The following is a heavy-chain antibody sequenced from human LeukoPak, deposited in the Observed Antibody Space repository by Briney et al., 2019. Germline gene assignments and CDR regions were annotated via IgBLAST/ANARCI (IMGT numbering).Heavy chain of an antibody. D-gene: IGHD2-2*03. J-gene: IGHJ5*02. CDR1: GYSFSSSPYY. V-gene: IGHV4-61*01. CDR2: IYYSGST. Sequence: SETLSLTCSVSGYSFSSSPYYWGWIRQPPGKGLEWIGYIYYSGSTNYNPSLKSRVTISVDTSKNQFSLKLSSVTAADTAVYYCASGYCSSTSCLFDPWGQGTLVTVSS. CDR3: ASGYCSSTSCLFDP.